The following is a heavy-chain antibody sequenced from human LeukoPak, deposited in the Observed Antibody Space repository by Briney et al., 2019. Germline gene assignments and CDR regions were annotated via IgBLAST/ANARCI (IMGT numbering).Heavy chain of an antibody. J-gene: IGHJ4*02. V-gene: IGHV1-69*05. CDR3: ARALYCSSTSCYLDY. D-gene: IGHD2-2*01. CDR1: GGTFSSYA. CDR2: IIPIFGTA. Sequence: RWASVKVSCKASGGTFSSYAISWVRQAPGQGLEWMGGIIPIFGTANYAQKFQGRVTITTDESTSTAYMELSSLRSEDTAVYYCARALYCSSTSCYLDYWGQGTLVTVSS.